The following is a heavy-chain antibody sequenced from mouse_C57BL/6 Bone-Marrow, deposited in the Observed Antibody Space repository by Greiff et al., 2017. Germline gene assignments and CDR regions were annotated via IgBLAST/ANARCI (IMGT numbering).Heavy chain of an antibody. CDR2: IWSGGST. J-gene: IGHJ1*03. CDR3: AFSSYGYFDV. D-gene: IGHD1-1*01. V-gene: IGHV2-5*01. CDR1: GFSLTSYG. Sequence: QVQLQQSGPGLVQPSPSLSITCTVSGFSLTSYGVHWVRQSPGKGLEWLGVIWSGGSTDYNAAFMSRLSITKDNSKGQVFFKMNSLQADDTAIYYCAFSSYGYFDVWGKGTTVTVSS.